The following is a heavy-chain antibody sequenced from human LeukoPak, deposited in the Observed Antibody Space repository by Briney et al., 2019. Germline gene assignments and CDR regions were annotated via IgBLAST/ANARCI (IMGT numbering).Heavy chain of an antibody. CDR3: ARESTPYCSSTSCYLYNWFDP. Sequence: ASVKVSCKASGYTFTSYGISWVRQAPGQGLEWMGWISAYNGNTNYAQKLQGRVTMTTDTSTSTAYMELRSLRSDDTAVYYCARESTPYCSSTSCYLYNWFDPWGQGTLVTVSS. J-gene: IGHJ5*02. V-gene: IGHV1-18*01. D-gene: IGHD2-2*01. CDR2: ISAYNGNT. CDR1: GYTFTSYG.